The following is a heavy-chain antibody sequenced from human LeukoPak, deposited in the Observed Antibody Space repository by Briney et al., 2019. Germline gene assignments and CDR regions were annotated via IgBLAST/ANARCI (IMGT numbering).Heavy chain of an antibody. CDR3: AKSLLTTASGTGRAFDI. J-gene: IGHJ3*02. Sequence: GGSLRLSCAASGFPFSSYWMSWVRQAPGKGLEWVANIKQDGSEKYYVDSVKGRFTISRDNAKDTLYLQMNSLRAEDTAVYYCAKSLLTTASGTGRAFDIWGQGTMVTVSA. CDR2: IKQDGSEK. CDR1: GFPFSSYW. D-gene: IGHD1-26*01. V-gene: IGHV3-7*01.